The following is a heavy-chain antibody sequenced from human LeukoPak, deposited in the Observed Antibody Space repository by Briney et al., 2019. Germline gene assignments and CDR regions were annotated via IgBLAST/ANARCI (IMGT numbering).Heavy chain of an antibody. CDR3: AREDPQTTVPEGMDV. Sequence: SETLSLTCTVSGGSISYFYWSWIRQSPGKGLEWIGYIYYSGTTNYNPSLKSRVTISVDTSKNQFSLQLRSVTAADTAVYYCAREDPQTTVPEGMDVWGQGTTVTVSS. V-gene: IGHV4-59*01. CDR1: GGSISYFY. J-gene: IGHJ6*02. D-gene: IGHD4-17*01. CDR2: IYYSGTT.